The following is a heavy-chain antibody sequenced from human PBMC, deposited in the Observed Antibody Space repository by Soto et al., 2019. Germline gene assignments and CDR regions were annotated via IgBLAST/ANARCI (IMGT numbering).Heavy chain of an antibody. CDR3: ARAGALAGSIYYYYGMDV. V-gene: IGHV3-30-3*01. CDR2: LSYDGSDK. CDR1: GFTFSSYA. Sequence: QVQLVESGGGVVQPGRSLRLSCAASGFTFSSYAMHWVRQAPGKGLEWVAVLSYDGSDKYYADSVKGRFTISRDNSKNTXXLQMNSLRAEDTAVYYCARAGALAGSIYYYYGMDVWGQGTTVTVSS. J-gene: IGHJ6*02. D-gene: IGHD6-19*01.